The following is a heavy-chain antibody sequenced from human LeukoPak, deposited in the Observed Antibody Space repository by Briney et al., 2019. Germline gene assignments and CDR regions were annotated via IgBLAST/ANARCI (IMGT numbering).Heavy chain of an antibody. CDR2: FDPEDGET. CDR1: GYTFTSYG. D-gene: IGHD3-10*01. J-gene: IGHJ4*02. V-gene: IGHV1-24*01. CDR3: ATGATMVRGVIIRAGFDY. Sequence: ASVKVSCKASGYTFTSYGVSWVRQAPGQGLEWMGGFDPEDGETIYAQKFQGRVTMTEDTSTDTAYMELSSLRSEDTAVYYCATGATMVRGVIIRAGFDYWGQGTLVTVSS.